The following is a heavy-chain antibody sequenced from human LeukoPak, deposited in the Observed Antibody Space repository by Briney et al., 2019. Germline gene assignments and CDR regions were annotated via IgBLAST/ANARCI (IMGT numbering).Heavy chain of an antibody. CDR2: INWNGGST. V-gene: IGHV3-20*04. CDR1: GFTFNDYG. J-gene: IGHJ6*03. D-gene: IGHD6-13*01. Sequence: GGSLGLSCAASGFTFNDYGMSWVRQAPGKGLEWVSGINWNGGSTGYADSVKGRFTISRDNAKNTLYLQMSSLRAEDTAVYYCARESDSSSGDYYYYMDVWGKGTTVTVSS. CDR3: ARESDSSSGDYYYYMDV.